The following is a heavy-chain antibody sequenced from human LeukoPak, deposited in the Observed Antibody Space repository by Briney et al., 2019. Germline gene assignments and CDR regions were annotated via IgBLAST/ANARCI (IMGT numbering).Heavy chain of an antibody. CDR3: ARALHSTPDYSGGWYYFDQ. Sequence: SETLSLTCAVYGGSFSGFHWSWIRQSPGKGLEWIGNINHSGSSTHNPSLKSRVTISVDMSQNQLSLELSSVTAADTAVYYCARALHSTPDYSGGWYYFDQWGQGTLVTVSS. V-gene: IGHV4-34*01. CDR1: GGSFSGFH. D-gene: IGHD6-19*01. J-gene: IGHJ4*02. CDR2: INHSGSS.